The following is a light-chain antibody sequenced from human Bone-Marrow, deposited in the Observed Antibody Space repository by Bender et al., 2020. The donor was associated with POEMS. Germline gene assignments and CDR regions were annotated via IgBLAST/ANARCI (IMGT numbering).Light chain of an antibody. CDR1: DLGDKY. Sequence: SYEVTQPPSVSVSPGQTASITCSGDDLGDKYVAWYQQKPGQSPVLVIYQDTKRPSGIPERFSGFNSGNTATLTISGTQAMDEADYYCQAWDTYSVIFGGGTKLTVL. CDR3: QAWDTYSVI. V-gene: IGLV3-1*01. J-gene: IGLJ2*01. CDR2: QDT.